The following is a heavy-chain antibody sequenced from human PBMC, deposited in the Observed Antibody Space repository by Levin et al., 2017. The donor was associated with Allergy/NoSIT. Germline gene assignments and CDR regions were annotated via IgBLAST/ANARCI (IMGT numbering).Heavy chain of an antibody. D-gene: IGHD3-10*01. CDR3: ARVQLFYYYYGMDV. CDR2: ISSSSSYI. Sequence: GGSLRLSCAASGFTFSSYSMNWVRQAPGKGLEWVSSISSSSSYIYYADSVKGRFTISRDNAKNSLYLQMNSLRAEDTAVYYCARVQLFYYYYGMDVWGQGTTVTVSS. J-gene: IGHJ6*02. CDR1: GFTFSSYS. V-gene: IGHV3-21*01.